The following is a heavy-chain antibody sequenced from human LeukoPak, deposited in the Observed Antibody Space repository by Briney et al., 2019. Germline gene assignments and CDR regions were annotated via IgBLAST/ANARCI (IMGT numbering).Heavy chain of an antibody. Sequence: GGSLRLSCAASGFTFSSYAMSWVRQAPGKGLEWVSAISGSGGAAYYADSVKGRFTISRDNAKNSLYLQMNSLRAEDTAVYYCARERSYDSSGFDYWGQGTLVTVSS. D-gene: IGHD3-22*01. CDR1: GFTFSSYA. CDR3: ARERSYDSSGFDY. CDR2: ISGSGGAA. J-gene: IGHJ4*02. V-gene: IGHV3-23*01.